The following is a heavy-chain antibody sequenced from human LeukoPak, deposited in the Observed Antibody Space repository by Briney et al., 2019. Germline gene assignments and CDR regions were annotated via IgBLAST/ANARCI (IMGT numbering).Heavy chain of an antibody. CDR1: GYTFTGYY. Sequence: AASVKVSCKASGYTFTGYYMHWVQQAPGQGLEWMGWINPNSGGTNYAQKFQGRVTMTRDTSISTAYMELSRLRSDDTAVYYCAREGGSSTWSRDYYYMDVWGKGTTVTVSS. J-gene: IGHJ6*03. CDR3: AREGGSSTWSRDYYYMDV. CDR2: INPNSGGT. V-gene: IGHV1-2*02. D-gene: IGHD6-13*01.